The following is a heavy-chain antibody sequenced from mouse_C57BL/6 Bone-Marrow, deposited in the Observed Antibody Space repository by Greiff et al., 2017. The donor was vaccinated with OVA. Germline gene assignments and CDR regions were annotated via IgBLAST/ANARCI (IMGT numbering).Heavy chain of an antibody. Sequence: QVQLQQPGAELVKPGASVKLSCKASGYTFTSYWMHWVKPRPGQGLEWIGMIHPNSGSTNYNEKFKSKATLTVDKSSSTAYMHLCSLTSEDSAVYYCAFAWFAYWGQGTLVTVSA. CDR2: IHPNSGST. V-gene: IGHV1-64*01. J-gene: IGHJ3*01. CDR1: GYTFTSYW. CDR3: AFAWFAY.